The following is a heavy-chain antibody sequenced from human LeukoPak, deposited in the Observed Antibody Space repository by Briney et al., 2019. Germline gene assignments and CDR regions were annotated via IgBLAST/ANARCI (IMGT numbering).Heavy chain of an antibody. V-gene: IGHV6-1*01. CDR2: TYYRSKWYN. J-gene: IGHJ4*02. CDR3: ARGPFYSSSWLGGFDY. D-gene: IGHD6-13*01. CDR1: GDSFSSNSAA. Sequence: SQTLSLTCAISGDSFSSNSAAWNWIRQSPSRGLEWLGRTYYRSKWYNDYAVSVKSRITINPDTSKNQFSLQLNSVTPGDTAVYYCARGPFYSSSWLGGFDYWGQGTLVTVSS.